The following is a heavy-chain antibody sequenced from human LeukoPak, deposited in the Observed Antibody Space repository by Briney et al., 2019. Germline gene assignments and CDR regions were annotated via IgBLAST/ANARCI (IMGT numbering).Heavy chain of an antibody. J-gene: IGHJ5*02. CDR1: GFTFDDYG. Sequence: PGGSLRLSCAASGFTFDDYGMSWVRQAPGKGLEWVSGINWNGGSTGYADFVKGRFTISRDNAKNSLYLQMNSLRAEDTALYYCARVSSEGNWFDPWGQGTLVTVSS. CDR2: INWNGGST. V-gene: IGHV3-20*04. D-gene: IGHD6-6*01. CDR3: ARVSSEGNWFDP.